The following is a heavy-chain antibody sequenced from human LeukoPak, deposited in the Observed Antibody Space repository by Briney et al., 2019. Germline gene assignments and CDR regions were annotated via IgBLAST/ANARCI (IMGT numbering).Heavy chain of an antibody. V-gene: IGHV3-48*03. CDR3: ARDYYDSSGYYSLDC. Sequence: GGSLRLSCAASGFTFSSCEMNWVRQAPGKGLEWFSYISGSGSSVYYADSVKGRFTISRDNAKNSLYLEMNSLRAEDTAVYYCARDYYDSSGYYSLDCWGQGTLVTVSS. D-gene: IGHD3-22*01. J-gene: IGHJ4*02. CDR1: GFTFSSCE. CDR2: ISGSGSSV.